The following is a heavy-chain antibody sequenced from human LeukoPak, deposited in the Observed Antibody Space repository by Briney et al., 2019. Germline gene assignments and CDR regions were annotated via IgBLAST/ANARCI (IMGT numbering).Heavy chain of an antibody. CDR3: ARARYYGSGRYYYYYMDV. V-gene: IGHV1-2*02. D-gene: IGHD3-10*01. Sequence: EASVTVSFKASGYTFTSYGISWVRQAPGQELEWMGWINPNSGGTNYAQKFQGRVTMTRDTSISTAYMELSRLRSDDTAVYYCARARYYGSGRYYYYYMDVWGKGTTVTVSS. J-gene: IGHJ6*03. CDR2: INPNSGGT. CDR1: GYTFTSYG.